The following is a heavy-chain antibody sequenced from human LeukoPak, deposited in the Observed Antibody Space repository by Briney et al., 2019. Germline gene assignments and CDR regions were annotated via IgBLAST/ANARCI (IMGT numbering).Heavy chain of an antibody. Sequence: GGSLRLSCTASGFAFSFFAMSWLRQPPGKGLEWVSTIIPKSGATSYAASVRGRFTISRDNSKNKLYLQLNSLRAEDTAVYYCAKPISGGLAVTADWFDPWGQGTLVVVSS. CDR2: IIPKSGAT. D-gene: IGHD6-19*01. CDR1: GFAFSFFA. V-gene: IGHV3-23*01. J-gene: IGHJ5*01. CDR3: AKPISGGLAVTADWFDP.